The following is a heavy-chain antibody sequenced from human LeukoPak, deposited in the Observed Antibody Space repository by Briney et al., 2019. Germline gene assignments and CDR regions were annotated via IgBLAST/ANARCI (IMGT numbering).Heavy chain of an antibody. D-gene: IGHD5-18*01. CDR3: ARDLTLFNHSYGFYWYFDL. CDR2: IRYDGSNK. V-gene: IGHV3-30*02. J-gene: IGHJ2*01. Sequence: GGSLRLSCAASGFTFSSYGMHWVRQAPGKGLEWVAFIRYDGSNKYYADSVKGRFTISRDNSKNTLYLQMNSLRAEDTAVYYCARDLTLFNHSYGFYWYFDLWGRGTLVTVSS. CDR1: GFTFSSYG.